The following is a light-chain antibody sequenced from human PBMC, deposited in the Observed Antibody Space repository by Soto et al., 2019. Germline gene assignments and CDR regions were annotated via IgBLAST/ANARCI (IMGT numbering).Light chain of an antibody. CDR2: DVS. CDR3: SSYTSSSTV. Sequence: QSVLTQPASVSGSPGQSITISCTGTSSDVGGYNYVSWYQQHPGKAPKLMIYDVSNRPSGVSNRFSGSKSGNTASLTISGLQADDEADYYCSSYTSSSTVFGTGTNFTV. V-gene: IGLV2-14*01. CDR1: SSDVGGYNY. J-gene: IGLJ1*01.